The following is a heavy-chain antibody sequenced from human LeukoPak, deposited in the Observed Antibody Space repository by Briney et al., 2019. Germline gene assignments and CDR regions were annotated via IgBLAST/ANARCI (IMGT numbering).Heavy chain of an antibody. V-gene: IGHV4-34*01. J-gene: IGHJ6*03. CDR3: ARGRSAMVRGYYYYYMDV. D-gene: IGHD3-10*01. CDR1: GGSFSGYY. Sequence: SETLSLTCAVYGGSFSGYYWSWIRQPPGKGLEWIGEINHSGSTNYNPSLKSRVTISVDTSKNQFSLKLSSVTAADTAVYYCARGRSAMVRGYYYYYMDVWGKGTTVTISS. CDR2: INHSGST.